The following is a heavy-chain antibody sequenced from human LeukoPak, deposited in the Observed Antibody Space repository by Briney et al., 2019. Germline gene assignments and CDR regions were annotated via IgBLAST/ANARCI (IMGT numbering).Heavy chain of an antibody. CDR1: GYSISSGYY. CDR2: IYHSGST. V-gene: IGHV4-38-2*02. J-gene: IGHJ4*02. CDR3: AREGNGYDLVDFDY. D-gene: IGHD5-12*01. Sequence: SETLSLTCTVSGYSISSGYYWGWIRQPPGKGLEWIGSIYHSGSTYYNPSLKSRVTISVDTSKNQFSLKLSSVTAADTAVYYCAREGNGYDLVDFDYWGQGALVTVSS.